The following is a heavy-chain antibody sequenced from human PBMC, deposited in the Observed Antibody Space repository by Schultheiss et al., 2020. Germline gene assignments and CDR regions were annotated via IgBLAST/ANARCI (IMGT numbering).Heavy chain of an antibody. V-gene: IGHV4-59*12. CDR1: GGSISSYY. CDR2: IYHSGST. J-gene: IGHJ4*02. Sequence: SETLSLTCTVSGGSISSYYWSWLRQPPGKGLEWIGYIYHSGSTYYNPSLKSRVTISVDTSKNQFSLKLSSVTAADTAVYYCARISTVTTSFDYWGQGTLVTVSS. D-gene: IGHD4-17*01. CDR3: ARISTVTTSFDY.